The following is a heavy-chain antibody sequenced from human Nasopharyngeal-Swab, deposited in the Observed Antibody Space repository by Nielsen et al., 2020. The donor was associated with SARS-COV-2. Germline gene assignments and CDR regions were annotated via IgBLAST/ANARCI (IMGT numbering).Heavy chain of an antibody. D-gene: IGHD3-9*01. V-gene: IGHV3-48*04. J-gene: IGHJ3*02. Sequence: GGSLRLSCAASGSTFSSYSMNWVRQAPGKGLEWVSYISSSSTIYYADSVKGRFTISRDNAKNSLYLQMNSLRAEDTAVYYCATYYDILTGYSEAFDIWGQGTMVTVSS. CDR2: ISSSSTI. CDR3: ATYYDILTGYSEAFDI. CDR1: GSTFSSYS.